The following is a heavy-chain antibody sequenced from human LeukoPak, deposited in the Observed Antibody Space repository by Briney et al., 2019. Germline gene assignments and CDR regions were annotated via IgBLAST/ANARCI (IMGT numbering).Heavy chain of an antibody. J-gene: IGHJ6*03. Sequence: GGSLRLSCTASGFTFSTYAMHWVRQAPGKGLEWVAVISYDGSNKFYVDSVKGRFTISRDNSKNTLDLQMNSLRAEDTAVYYCAKGTDFYSNGGYPYYYMDVWGKGTTVTVSS. V-gene: IGHV3-30-3*01. CDR3: AKGTDFYSNGGYPYYYMDV. CDR2: ISYDGSNK. CDR1: GFTFSTYA. D-gene: IGHD4-11*01.